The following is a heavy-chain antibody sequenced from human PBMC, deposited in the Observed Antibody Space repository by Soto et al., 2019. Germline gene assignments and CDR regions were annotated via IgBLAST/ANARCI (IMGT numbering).Heavy chain of an antibody. CDR1: GFTFSSHA. V-gene: IGHV3-23*01. J-gene: IGHJ4*02. CDR3: AKEIFAAAYAATSAFDL. Sequence: PGGSLRLSCAASGFTFSSHAMGWLRQTPGTGPEWVAFVDGSGGDTFYADSVKGRFIISRDNSDNSLYLHMNSLRAGDTGRYFSAKEIFAAAYAATSAFDLWGQGTLVTVSS. D-gene: IGHD2-8*01. CDR2: VDGSGGDT.